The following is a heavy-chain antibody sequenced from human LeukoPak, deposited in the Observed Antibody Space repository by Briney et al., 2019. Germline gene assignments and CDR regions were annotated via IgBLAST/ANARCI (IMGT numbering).Heavy chain of an antibody. J-gene: IGHJ3*02. D-gene: IGHD3-22*01. V-gene: IGHV3-9*01. CDR2: ISWNSGSI. Sequence: PGRSLRLSCAASGFTFDDYAMHWVRQAPGKGLEWVSGISWNSGSIGYADSVKGRFTISRDNAKNSLYLQMNSLRAEDTALYYCAKDLSDSSGYVTFDIWGQGTMVTVSS. CDR1: GFTFDDYA. CDR3: AKDLSDSSGYVTFDI.